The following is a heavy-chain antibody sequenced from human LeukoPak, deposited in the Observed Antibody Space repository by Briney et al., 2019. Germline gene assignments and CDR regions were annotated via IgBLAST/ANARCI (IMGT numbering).Heavy chain of an antibody. CDR2: SGSSSSTI. Sequence: PGGSLRLSCAASGFTFSSYSMNWVRQAPGKGLEWVSYSGSSSSTIYYADSVKGRFTISRDNAKNSLYLQMNSLRDEDTAVYHCARDVAAAEPRYYYYYGMDVWGQGTTVTVSS. CDR3: ARDVAAAEPRYYYYYGMDV. CDR1: GFTFSSYS. D-gene: IGHD6-13*01. J-gene: IGHJ6*02. V-gene: IGHV3-48*02.